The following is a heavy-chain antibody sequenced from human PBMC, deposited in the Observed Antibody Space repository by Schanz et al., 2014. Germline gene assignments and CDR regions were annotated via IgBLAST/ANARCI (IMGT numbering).Heavy chain of an antibody. D-gene: IGHD3-16*01. CDR2: TSTDGTKT. Sequence: VQLVESGGGVVQPGTSLRLSCAASGFTFRGHAMHWVRQAPGQGLEKVAVTSTDGTKTYYAASVRGRFTISRDNSKNTVYLQINSLRSEDTAVYYCTRDRGALINHNDALDLWGQGTMVSVSS. CDR1: GFTFRGHA. CDR3: TRDRGALINHNDALDL. J-gene: IGHJ3*01. V-gene: IGHV3-30*04.